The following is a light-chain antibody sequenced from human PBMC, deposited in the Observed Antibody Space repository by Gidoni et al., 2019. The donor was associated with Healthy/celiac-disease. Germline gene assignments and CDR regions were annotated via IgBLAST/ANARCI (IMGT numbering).Light chain of an antibody. Sequence: DIQMIQSPSSLSASVGDRVTITCRASQSISSYLNWYQQKPGKAPQLLIYAASSLQSGVPSRFSGSGSGTDFTLTISSLQPEDFATYYCQQSYSTPPLFGGGTKVEIK. CDR2: AAS. CDR1: QSISSY. V-gene: IGKV1-39*01. CDR3: QQSYSTPPL. J-gene: IGKJ4*01.